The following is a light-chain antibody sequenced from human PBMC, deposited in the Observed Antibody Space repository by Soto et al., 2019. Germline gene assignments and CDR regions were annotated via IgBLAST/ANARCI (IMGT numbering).Light chain of an antibody. V-gene: IGLV2-8*01. CDR2: EVS. J-gene: IGLJ2*01. Sequence: QSVLTQPPSASGSPGQSVTISCTGSSSDVGGYNYVPWYQQHPGKAPKLMIYEVSKRPSGVPDRLSGSKSGNTASLTVSGLQAEDEADYYCSSYGGSNTVVFGGATNLTVL. CDR3: SSYGGSNTVV. CDR1: SSDVGGYNY.